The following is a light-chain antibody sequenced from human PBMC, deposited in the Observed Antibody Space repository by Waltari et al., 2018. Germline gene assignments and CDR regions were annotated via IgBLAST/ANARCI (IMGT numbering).Light chain of an antibody. CDR2: GNN. Sequence: QSVLTQPPSVSGTPGQRVTISCSGSSSNIGTNTVDWYQHLPVSAPKLLIYGNNQWPSGVPDRFSGSKSGTSASLAISGLQSEDEADYYCAAWDDRLNGLYVFGAGTKVTVL. CDR1: SSNIGTNT. CDR3: AAWDDRLNGLYV. J-gene: IGLJ1*01. V-gene: IGLV1-44*01.